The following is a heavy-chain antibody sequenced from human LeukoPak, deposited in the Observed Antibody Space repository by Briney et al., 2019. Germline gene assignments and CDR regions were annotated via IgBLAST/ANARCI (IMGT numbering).Heavy chain of an antibody. V-gene: IGHV4-59*01. Sequence: PSETLSLTCTVSGGSISSYYWSWIRQPPGKGLEWIGYIYYSGSTNYNPSLKSRVTISVDTSKNQFSLKLSSVTAADTAVYYCARVTYYYGSGGYYNEYYFDYWGQGTLVTVSS. J-gene: IGHJ4*02. D-gene: IGHD3-10*01. CDR2: IYYSGST. CDR3: ARVTYYYGSGGYYNEYYFDY. CDR1: GGSISSYY.